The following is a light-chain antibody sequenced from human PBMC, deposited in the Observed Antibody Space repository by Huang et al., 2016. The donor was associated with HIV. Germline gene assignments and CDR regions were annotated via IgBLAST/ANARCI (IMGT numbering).Light chain of an antibody. J-gene: IGKJ1*01. CDR1: QSVGRSS. CDR2: DAS. V-gene: IGKV3-20*01. Sequence: EILLTQSPGTLSLSPGERATLSCRASQSVGRSSLAWYQQQPGQAPTLLIYDASRRPSGLPDRCSGSGSGTDFTLSISRLEPEDFAVYYCQQYGTSPTTFGQGTKVEI. CDR3: QQYGTSPTT.